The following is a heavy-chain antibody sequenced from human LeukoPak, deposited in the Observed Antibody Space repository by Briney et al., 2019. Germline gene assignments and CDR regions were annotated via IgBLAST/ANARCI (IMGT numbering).Heavy chain of an antibody. Sequence: PGGSLRLSCAASGFTFSTYAMHWVRQAPGKGLEWVAFISYDGSNKNYADSVKGRFTISRDNSKNTLYLQMNSLRAEDTAVYHCAREGYGGNWGSFDYWGQGTLVTVSS. J-gene: IGHJ4*02. CDR2: ISYDGSNK. V-gene: IGHV3-30-3*01. CDR3: AREGYGGNWGSFDY. D-gene: IGHD4-23*01. CDR1: GFTFSTYA.